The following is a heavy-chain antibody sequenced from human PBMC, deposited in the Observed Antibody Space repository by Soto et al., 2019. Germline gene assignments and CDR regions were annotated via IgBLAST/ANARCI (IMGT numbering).Heavy chain of an antibody. CDR2: ISGSGGST. Sequence: EVQLLESGGGLVQPGGSLRLSCAASGFTFSSYAMSWVHQAPGKGLEWVSGISGSGGSTYYADSVKGRFTISRDNSKNTLYLQMNSLRAEDTAEYYCAKLRVVVVPAAMGNDAFDIWGQGTMVTVSS. J-gene: IGHJ3*02. V-gene: IGHV3-23*01. D-gene: IGHD2-2*01. CDR1: GFTFSSYA. CDR3: AKLRVVVVPAAMGNDAFDI.